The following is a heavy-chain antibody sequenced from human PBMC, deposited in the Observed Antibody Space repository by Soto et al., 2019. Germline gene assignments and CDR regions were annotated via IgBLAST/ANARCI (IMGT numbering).Heavy chain of an antibody. CDR2: IYTSGST. Sequence: PSETLSLTCTVSGGSINNYYWSLIRQPAGKGLEWIGRIYTSGSTNYNPSLKSRVTMSVDTSKNKFSLKLSYVTAAETAVYYCARVYSGTHYESDYWGQGQMFAVSS. J-gene: IGHJ4*02. CDR3: ARVYSGTHYESDY. CDR1: GGSINNYY. V-gene: IGHV4-4*07. D-gene: IGHD1-26*01.